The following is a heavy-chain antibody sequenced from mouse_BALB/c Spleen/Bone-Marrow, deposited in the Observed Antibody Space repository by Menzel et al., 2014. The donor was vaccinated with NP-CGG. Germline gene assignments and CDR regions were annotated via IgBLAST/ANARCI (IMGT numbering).Heavy chain of an antibody. CDR2: IRNKAYDYTT. Sequence: EVKLVESGGGLVQPGGSLILSCTPSGFTFTDSYMSWVRQPPGKALEWLGFIRNKAYDYTTEYSASVKGRFTISRDSSQSILYLQMNTLRPEDSATYYCARFPMDYWGQGTSVTVSS. V-gene: IGHV7-3*02. J-gene: IGHJ4*01. CDR3: ARFPMDY. CDR1: GFTFTDSY.